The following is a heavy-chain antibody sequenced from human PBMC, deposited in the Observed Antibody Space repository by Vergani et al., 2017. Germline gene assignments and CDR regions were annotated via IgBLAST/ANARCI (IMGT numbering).Heavy chain of an antibody. CDR1: FDSIRNLY. J-gene: IGHJ4*02. CDR3: ARQRPGSGWSPGDFDD. V-gene: IGHV4-59*11. Sequence: QVQLQESGPGLVKSSETLSLTCSVSFDSIRNLYCNWIRQPPGKGLEWIGSIHYSENANYHPSLKTRVAIAVDTSKNRFSLTLTSVTAADTAVYFCARQRPGSGWSPGDFDDWGQGILVTVSS. CDR2: IHYSENA. D-gene: IGHD6-19*01.